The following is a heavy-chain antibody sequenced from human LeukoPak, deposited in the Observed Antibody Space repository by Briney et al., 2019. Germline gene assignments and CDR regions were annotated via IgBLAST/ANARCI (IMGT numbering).Heavy chain of an antibody. CDR2: LSSCGNA. V-gene: IGHV3-48*03. D-gene: IGHD1-26*01. CDR3: ASGRGSYSPDY. CDR1: GFSFSDHA. J-gene: IGHJ4*02. Sequence: VGSPRHSCAASGFSFSDHAMNWVRQAPGKGLEWFSYLSSCGNAYYADSVKGRFNISRNNSKNSLYLQMARPRADDTAVYYCASGRGSYSPDYWGQGTLVTVSS.